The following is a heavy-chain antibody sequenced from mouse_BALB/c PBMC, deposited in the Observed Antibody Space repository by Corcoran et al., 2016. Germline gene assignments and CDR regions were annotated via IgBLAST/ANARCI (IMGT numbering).Heavy chain of an antibody. CDR1: GYTFTNYG. CDR2: INTYTGEP. CDR3: ARAPLHYYATDY. J-gene: IGHJ4*01. V-gene: IGHV9-3-1*01. D-gene: IGHD6-1*01. Sequence: QIQLVQSGPALKKPGETVKISCKASGYTFTNYGMNWVKQAPGKGLKWMGWINTYTGEPTYADDFKGRFAFSVETSASTAYLQLNNLKNEDTATYFCARAPLHYYATDYWGQGTSVTVAS.